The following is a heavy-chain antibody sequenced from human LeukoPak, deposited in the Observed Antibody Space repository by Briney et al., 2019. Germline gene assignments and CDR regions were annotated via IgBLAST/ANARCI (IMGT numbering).Heavy chain of an antibody. D-gene: IGHD6-25*01. CDR1: GGSFSGYY. CDR2: INHSGST. V-gene: IGHV4-34*01. Sequence: SETLSLTCAVYGGSFSGYYWSWIRQPPGKGLEWIGEINHSGSTNYNPSLKSRVTIPVDTSKNQFSLKPSSVTAADTAVYYCARAAEPSGAFDIWGQGTMVTVSS. J-gene: IGHJ3*02. CDR3: ARAAEPSGAFDI.